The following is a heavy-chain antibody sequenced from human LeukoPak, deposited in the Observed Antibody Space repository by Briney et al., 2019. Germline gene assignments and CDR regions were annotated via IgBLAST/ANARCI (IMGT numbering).Heavy chain of an antibody. D-gene: IGHD3-10*01. CDR3: ARRFYYGSGSYYHDAFDI. CDR1: GYTSTSYA. Sequence: ASVKVSCKASGYTSTSYAMHWVRQAPGQRLEWMGWINAGNGNTKYSQKFQGRVTITRDTSASTAYMELSSLRSEDTAVYYCARRFYYGSGSYYHDAFDIWGQGTMVTVSS. J-gene: IGHJ3*02. V-gene: IGHV1-3*01. CDR2: INAGNGNT.